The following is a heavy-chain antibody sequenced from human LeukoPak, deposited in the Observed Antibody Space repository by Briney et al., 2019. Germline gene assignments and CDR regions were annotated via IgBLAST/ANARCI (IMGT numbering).Heavy chain of an antibody. D-gene: IGHD2-15*01. V-gene: IGHV3-73*01. CDR1: GFTFSGSA. CDR3: IYSPNPVENDY. J-gene: IGHJ4*02. CDR2: IRSKANSYAT. Sequence: PGGSLRLSCAASGFTFSGSAMHWVRQASGKGLEWVGRIRSKANSYATAYAASVKGRFTISRDDSKNTAYLQMNSLKTEDTAVYYCIYSPNPVENDYWGQGTLVTVSS.